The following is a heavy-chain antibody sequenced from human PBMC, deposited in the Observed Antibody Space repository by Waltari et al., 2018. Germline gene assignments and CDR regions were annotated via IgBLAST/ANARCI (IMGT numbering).Heavy chain of an antibody. D-gene: IGHD5-18*01. J-gene: IGHJ4*02. CDR2: ISGRGGST. V-gene: IGHV3-23*01. CDR1: GFTFSSYA. CDR3: AKGRVGYSYDYFDY. Sequence: EVQLLESGGGLVQPGGSLRLSCAASGFTFSSYAISWVRQAPGKGLEWVSAISGRGGSTYYADSVKGRFTISRDNSKNTLYLQMNSRRAEEKAVYYCAKGRVGYSYDYFDYWGQGTLVTVSS.